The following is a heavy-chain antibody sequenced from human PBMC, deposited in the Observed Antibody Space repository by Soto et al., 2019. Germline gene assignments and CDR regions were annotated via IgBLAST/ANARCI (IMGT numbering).Heavy chain of an antibody. Sequence: ASVKVSCKVSGYTLTELSMHWVRQAPGKGLEWMGGFDPEDGETIYAQKFQGRVTMTEDTSTDTAYMELSSLRSEDTAVYYCATDLWFGEFPLYNWFDPWGQGTLVTVSS. CDR2: FDPEDGET. CDR1: GYTLTELS. J-gene: IGHJ5*02. D-gene: IGHD3-10*01. V-gene: IGHV1-24*01. CDR3: ATDLWFGEFPLYNWFDP.